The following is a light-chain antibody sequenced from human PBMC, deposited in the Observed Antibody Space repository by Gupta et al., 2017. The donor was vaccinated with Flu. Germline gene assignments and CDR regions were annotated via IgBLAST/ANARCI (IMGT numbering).Light chain of an antibody. V-gene: IGLV2-8*01. CDR1: SSDVGNNYHY. CDR2: DVN. Sequence: TITCIRTSSDVGNNYHYVAWYQQHPGKAPRLMIYDVNKRPSGVPDRFSGSKSGNTASLTISGLQAEDEAEYYCSSFTHSSSGVVFGGGTKLTVL. J-gene: IGLJ2*01. CDR3: SSFTHSSSGVV.